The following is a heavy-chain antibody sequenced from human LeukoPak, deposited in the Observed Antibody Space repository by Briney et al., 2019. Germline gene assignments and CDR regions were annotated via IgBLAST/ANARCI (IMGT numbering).Heavy chain of an antibody. Sequence: SETLSLTCTVSAGSITNYFWTWVRQSPGKGLEWVGYIRYNGGSDSNPSLKSRVTISLDTWNNQFSLRLTSVTAEDTAVYYCAGGELAGTGYWGQGTLVTVSS. J-gene: IGHJ4*02. V-gene: IGHV4-59*03. D-gene: IGHD6-19*01. CDR2: IRYNGGS. CDR3: AGGELAGTGY. CDR1: AGSITNYF.